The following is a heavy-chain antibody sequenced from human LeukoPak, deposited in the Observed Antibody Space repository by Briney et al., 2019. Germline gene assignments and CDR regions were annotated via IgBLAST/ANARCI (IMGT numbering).Heavy chain of an antibody. CDR3: ATNLGPRRRSPAVMDV. CDR1: GFTFSSYE. Sequence: GGSLRLSCAASGFTFSSYEMNWVRQAPGKGLEWVSYTSSSGSTVYYADSVKGRFTISRDNAKNSLSLQMNSLRAEDTAVYYCATNLGPRRRSPAVMDVWGHGTTVTVSS. J-gene: IGHJ6*02. V-gene: IGHV3-48*03. CDR2: TSSSGSTV. D-gene: IGHD6-25*01.